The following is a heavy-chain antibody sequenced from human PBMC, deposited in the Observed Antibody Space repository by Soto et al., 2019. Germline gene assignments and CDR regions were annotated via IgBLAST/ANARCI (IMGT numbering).Heavy chain of an antibody. CDR1: GDSVSSPYY. D-gene: IGHD6-19*01. CDR3: ARSAGWYAIHA. V-gene: IGHV4-4*02. J-gene: IGHJ5*02. CDR2: VFHTGTT. Sequence: QVQLQESGPGLVKPSGTLSLTCAVSGDSVSSPYYWCWVRQPPGKGLEWIGEVFHTGTTSYNPSLRSRGTISIDKSINQFSLALSSVTAADTAVYYCARSAGWYAIHAWGPGPLVIVSS.